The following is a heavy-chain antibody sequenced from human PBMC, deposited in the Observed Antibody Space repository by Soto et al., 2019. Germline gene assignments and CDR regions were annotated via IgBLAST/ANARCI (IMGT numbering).Heavy chain of an antibody. J-gene: IGHJ4*02. CDR3: AKDRLAGAFDY. D-gene: IGHD3-16*01. Sequence: DVQLVDSGGGLVQPGGSLRLSCAASGFTFSNYAMSWVRQAPGKGLEWVSLVSATAGTTYYTDSVKGQFTISRDNSRNTVYLQIYSLRADDTAVYYCAKDRLAGAFDYWGQGTLVTVSS. V-gene: IGHV3-23*04. CDR1: GFTFSNYA. CDR2: VSATAGTT.